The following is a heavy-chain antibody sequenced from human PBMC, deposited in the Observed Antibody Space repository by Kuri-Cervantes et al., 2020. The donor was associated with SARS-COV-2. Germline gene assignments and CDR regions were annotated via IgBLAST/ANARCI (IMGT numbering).Heavy chain of an antibody. D-gene: IGHD3-10*01. CDR3: ARGQNSELLWFGESISYYFDY. CDR1: GGSISSSNYY. Sequence: GSLRLSCTGSGGSISSSNYYWGWIRQPPGKGLEWIGSIHYSGNAYYNPTLKSRVTISVDTSKNQFSLKLSSVTAADTAVYYCARGQNSELLWFGESISYYFDYWGQGTLVTVSS. CDR2: IHYSGNA. J-gene: IGHJ4*02. V-gene: IGHV4-39*02.